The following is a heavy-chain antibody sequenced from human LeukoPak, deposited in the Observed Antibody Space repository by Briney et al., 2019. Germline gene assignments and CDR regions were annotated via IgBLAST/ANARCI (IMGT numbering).Heavy chain of an antibody. Sequence: PWETLSLTCTVSGGSISSYYWSWIRQPPGKGLEWIGYIYYSRSTNYNASLKSRVTISVDKSKNQFYLKLSSVTAEDTAVYYCASQVAGGYGDSTTHGGPYYFDYWGQGTLVTVSS. CDR2: IYYSRST. D-gene: IGHD4-17*01. CDR1: GGSISSYY. J-gene: IGHJ4*02. CDR3: ASQVAGGYGDSTTHGGPYYFDY. V-gene: IGHV4-59*01.